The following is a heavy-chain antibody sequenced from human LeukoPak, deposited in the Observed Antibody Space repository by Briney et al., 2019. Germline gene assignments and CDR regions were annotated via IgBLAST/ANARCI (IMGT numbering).Heavy chain of an antibody. CDR3: AKDAQRGFDYSNSLEN. CDR2: IWNDASNQ. Sequence: GKSLTLSCVASHFTFSHYGMHWVRQAPGKGLEWVSVIWNDASNQYYADSVKGRFTISRDNSQNAVYLQMNSLRAEDTAVYYCAKDAQRGFDYSNSLENWGQGALVIVSS. CDR1: HFTFSHYG. D-gene: IGHD4-11*01. J-gene: IGHJ4*02. V-gene: IGHV3-33*06.